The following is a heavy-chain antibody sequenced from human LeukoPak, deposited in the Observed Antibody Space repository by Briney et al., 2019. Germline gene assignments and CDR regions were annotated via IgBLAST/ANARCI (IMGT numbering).Heavy chain of an antibody. CDR1: GYTFTSYG. CDR3: ARDHSGYSYGSYYYYYMGV. J-gene: IGHJ6*03. CDR2: ISAYNGNT. D-gene: IGHD5-18*01. V-gene: IGHV1-18*01. Sequence: ASVKVSCKASGYTFTSYGISWVRQAPGQGLEWMGWISAYNGNTNYAQKLQGRVTMTTDTSTSTAYMELRSLRSDDTAVYYCARDHSGYSYGSYYYYYMGVWGKGTTVTVSS.